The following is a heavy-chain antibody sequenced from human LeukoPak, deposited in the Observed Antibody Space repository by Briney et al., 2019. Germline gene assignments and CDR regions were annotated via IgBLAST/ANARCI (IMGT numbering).Heavy chain of an antibody. V-gene: IGHV3-23*01. CDR1: GFTFSSYA. CDR3: AKGLGYCSSTSCRSDYGMDV. J-gene: IGHJ6*02. Sequence: GGSLRLSCAASGFTFSSYAMSWVRQAPGKGLEWVSAISGSGGSTYYAESVKGRFTISRDNSKNTLYLQMNSLRAEDTAVYYCAKGLGYCSSTSCRSDYGMDVWGQGTTVTVSS. CDR2: ISGSGGST. D-gene: IGHD2-2*01.